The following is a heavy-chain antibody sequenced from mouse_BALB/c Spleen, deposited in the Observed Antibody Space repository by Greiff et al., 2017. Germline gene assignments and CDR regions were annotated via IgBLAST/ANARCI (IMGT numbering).Heavy chain of an antibody. Sequence: EVQLQESGPGLVKPSQSLSLTCTVTGYSITSDYAWNWIRQFPGNKLEWMGYISYSGSTSYNPSLKSRISITRDTSKNQFFLQLNSVTTEDTATYYCAGTYRYDVGYYAMDYWGQGTSVTVSS. CDR3: AGTYRYDVGYYAMDY. CDR1: GYSITSDYA. J-gene: IGHJ4*01. D-gene: IGHD2-14*01. V-gene: IGHV3-2*02. CDR2: ISYSGST.